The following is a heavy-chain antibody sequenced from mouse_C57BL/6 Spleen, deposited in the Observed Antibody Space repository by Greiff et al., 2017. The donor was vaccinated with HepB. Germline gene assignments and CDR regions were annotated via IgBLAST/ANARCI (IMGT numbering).Heavy chain of an antibody. CDR3: ARCIDYYGSSGDY. CDR2: IYPRSGNT. D-gene: IGHD1-1*01. J-gene: IGHJ2*01. V-gene: IGHV1-81*01. Sequence: QVQLQQSGAELARPGASVKLSCKASGYTFTSYGISWVKQRTGQGLEWIGEIYPRSGNTYYNEKFKGKATLTADKSSSTAYMELRSLTSEDSAVYFCARCIDYYGSSGDYWGQGTTLTVSS. CDR1: GYTFTSYG.